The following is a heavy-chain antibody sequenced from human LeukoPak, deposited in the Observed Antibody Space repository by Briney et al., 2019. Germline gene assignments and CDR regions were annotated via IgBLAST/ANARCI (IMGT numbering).Heavy chain of an antibody. CDR3: AGAVYDSSGYYFDY. CDR2: IYSGGST. J-gene: IGHJ4*02. V-gene: IGHV3-53*01. CDR1: GFTVSSNY. D-gene: IGHD3-22*01. Sequence: GGSLRLSCAASGFTVSSNYMSWVRQAPGKGLEWVSVIYSGGSTYYADSVKGRFTISRDNSKNTLYLQMNSLRAEDTAVYYCAGAVYDSSGYYFDYWGQGTLVTVSS.